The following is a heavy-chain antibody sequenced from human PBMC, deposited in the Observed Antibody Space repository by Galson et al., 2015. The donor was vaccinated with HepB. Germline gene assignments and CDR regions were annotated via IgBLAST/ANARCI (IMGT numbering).Heavy chain of an antibody. V-gene: IGHV3-33*08. Sequence: SLRLSCAASGFTFSSYGMHWVRQAPGKGLEWVAVIWYDGSNKYYADSVKGRFTISRDNSKNTLYLQMNSLRAEDTAVYYCARGNYYYGSGSYRSWFDPWGQGTLVTVSS. CDR3: ARGNYYYGSGSYRSWFDP. J-gene: IGHJ5*02. D-gene: IGHD3-10*01. CDR2: IWYDGSNK. CDR1: GFTFSSYG.